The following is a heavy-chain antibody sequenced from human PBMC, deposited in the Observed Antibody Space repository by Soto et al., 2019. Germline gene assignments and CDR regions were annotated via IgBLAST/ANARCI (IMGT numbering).Heavy chain of an antibody. Sequence: EVQLVESGGGLVQPGGSLRLSCAASGFTFSSYEMNWVHQAPGKGLEWVSYISSNGRTIDYADSVKGRFTISRDNAKKSLYLQLNSLRAEDTAVYYCARVGVVGARSLDFWGQGTLVTVSS. CDR3: ARVGVVGARSLDF. D-gene: IGHD1-26*01. J-gene: IGHJ4*02. CDR1: GFTFSSYE. V-gene: IGHV3-48*03. CDR2: ISSNGRTI.